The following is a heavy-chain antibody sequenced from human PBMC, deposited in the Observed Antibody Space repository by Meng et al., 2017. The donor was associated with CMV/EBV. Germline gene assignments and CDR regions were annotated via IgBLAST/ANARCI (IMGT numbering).Heavy chain of an antibody. Sequence: SETLSLTCTVSGGSIGSYYWSWIRQPPGKGLEWIGYIYYSGSTNYNPSLKSRVTISVDTSKNQFSLKLSSVTAEDTAVYYCAKTTAVDTRSYYYYGMDVWGQGTTVTVSS. D-gene: IGHD6-13*01. J-gene: IGHJ6*02. CDR3: AKTTAVDTRSYYYYGMDV. V-gene: IGHV4-59*12. CDR2: IYYSGST. CDR1: GGSIGSYY.